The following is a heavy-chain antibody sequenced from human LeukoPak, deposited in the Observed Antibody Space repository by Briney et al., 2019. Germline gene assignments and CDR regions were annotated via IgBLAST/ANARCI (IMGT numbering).Heavy chain of an antibody. Sequence: SETLSLTCAVYGGSLSGYYWSWIRQPPGKGLEWIGEINHSGSTNYNPSLKGRVTISVDTSKNQFSLKLSSVTAADTAVYYCARSPVVVVTDAFDIWGQGTMVTVSS. D-gene: IGHD2-21*02. CDR3: ARSPVVVVTDAFDI. CDR2: INHSGST. V-gene: IGHV4-34*01. J-gene: IGHJ3*02. CDR1: GGSLSGYY.